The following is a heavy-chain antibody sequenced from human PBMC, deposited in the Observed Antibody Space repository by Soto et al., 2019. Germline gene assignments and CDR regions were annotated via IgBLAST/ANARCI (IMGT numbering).Heavy chain of an antibody. V-gene: IGHV1-2*04. CDR2: INPNSGGT. CDR3: AASSIAAPGPFDI. CDR1: GYTFTGYY. Sequence: ASAKVSCKASGYTFTGYYMHWVRQAPGQGLEWMGWINPNSGGTNYAQKFQGWVTMTRDTSISTAYMELSRLRSDDTAVYYCAASSIAAPGPFDIWGQGTMVTVSS. J-gene: IGHJ3*02. D-gene: IGHD6-6*01.